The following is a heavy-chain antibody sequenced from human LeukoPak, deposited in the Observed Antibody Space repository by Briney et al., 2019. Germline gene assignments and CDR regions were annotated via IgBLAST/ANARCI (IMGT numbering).Heavy chain of an antibody. CDR2: ISAYNGNT. CDR3: AREARYLGQLSAFDP. V-gene: IGHV1-18*01. Sequence: ASVKVSCKASGYTFSSYGMTWVRQAPGQGLEWMGWISAYNGNTNYAQKLQGRVTMTTDTSTSTAYMELRSLRSDDTAVYYCAREARYLGQLSAFDPWGQGTLVTVSS. J-gene: IGHJ5*02. D-gene: IGHD2-2*01. CDR1: GYTFSSYG.